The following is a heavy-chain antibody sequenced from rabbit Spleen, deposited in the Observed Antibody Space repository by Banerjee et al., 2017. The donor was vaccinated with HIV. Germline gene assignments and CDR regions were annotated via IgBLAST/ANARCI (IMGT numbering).Heavy chain of an antibody. CDR3: VRDGISFVSTGWGLTRLDL. CDR2: IYNGDGST. D-gene: IGHD4-1*01. V-gene: IGHV1S47*01. CDR1: GFDFSGNA. Sequence: QEQLVESGGGLVKPGASLTLTCKASGFDFSGNAMCWVRQAPGKRPEWIACIYNGDGSTYYASWVNGRFSISRSTSLNTVTLQMTSLTAADTATYFCVRDGISFVSTGWGLTRLDLWGPGTLVTVS. J-gene: IGHJ3*01.